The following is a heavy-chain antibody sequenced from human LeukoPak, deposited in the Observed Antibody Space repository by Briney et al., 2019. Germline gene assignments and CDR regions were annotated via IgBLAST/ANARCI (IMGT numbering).Heavy chain of an antibody. V-gene: IGHV1-18*01. CDR1: GYTFTSYG. Sequence: ASVKVSCKASGYTFTSYGISWVRQAPGQGLEWMGWISAYNGNTNYAQKLQGRVTMTTDTSTSTAYMELRSPRSDDTAVYYCARVDYSGYDYSLDYWGQGTLVTVSS. CDR2: ISAYNGNT. J-gene: IGHJ4*02. D-gene: IGHD5-12*01. CDR3: ARVDYSGYDYSLDY.